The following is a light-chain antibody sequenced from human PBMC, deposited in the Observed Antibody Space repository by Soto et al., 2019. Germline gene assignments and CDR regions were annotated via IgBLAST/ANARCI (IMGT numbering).Light chain of an antibody. CDR1: QSVSNTY. Sequence: QSRGTRSSSPVERATLSCRASQSVSNTYLAWYQQKPGQAPRLLIYGASSRATGIPDRFSGSGYGTIFTITISWLLPVDLALYYSRPYGSSRSITSGPGTRLEIK. V-gene: IGKV3-20*01. CDR3: RPYGSSRSIT. CDR2: GAS. J-gene: IGKJ5*01.